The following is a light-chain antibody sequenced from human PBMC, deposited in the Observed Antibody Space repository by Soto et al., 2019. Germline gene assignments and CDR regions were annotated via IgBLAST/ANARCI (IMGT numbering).Light chain of an antibody. CDR3: QQIKSYPRVT. CDR2: GAS. J-gene: IGKJ1*01. V-gene: IGKV1-9*01. CDR1: QAISSH. Sequence: IQLTQSPSSLSASVGDRVSITCRASQAISSHLAWYQQKPGTGPKLLIHGASVLQTGVPSRFSGSGNGPATEFPLTISSLQPEDFATYFCQQIKSYPRVTFGQGTKVEIK.